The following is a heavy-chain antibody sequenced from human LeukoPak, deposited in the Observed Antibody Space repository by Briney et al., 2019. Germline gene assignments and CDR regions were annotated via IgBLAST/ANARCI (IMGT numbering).Heavy chain of an antibody. V-gene: IGHV4-59*08. J-gene: IGHJ3*02. D-gene: IGHD3-22*01. CDR1: GGSISSSY. Sequence: SETLSLTGTVSGGSISSSYWSWIPQPPGKGLEWIGYIYYSGSTNYNPSLKSRVSISVDTSKNQFPLKRSSVSAADTAVYYCARRAYYYDRSGSYEAFDIWGQGTMVTVSS. CDR2: IYYSGST. CDR3: ARRAYYYDRSGSYEAFDI.